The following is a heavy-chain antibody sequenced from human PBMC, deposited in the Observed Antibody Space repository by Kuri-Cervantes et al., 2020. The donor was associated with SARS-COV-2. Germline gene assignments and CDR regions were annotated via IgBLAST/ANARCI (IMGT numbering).Heavy chain of an antibody. D-gene: IGHD5-24*01. V-gene: IGHV4-4*07. CDR1: GGSISSYY. J-gene: IGHJ4*02. Sequence: SETLSLTCTVSGGSISSYYWSWIRQPAGKGLEWIGRIYTSGSTNYNPSLKSRVTMSVDTSKNQFSLKLSSVTAADTAVYYCARGKEMATETTLDYWGQGTLVTVSS. CDR3: ARGKEMATETTLDY. CDR2: IYTSGST.